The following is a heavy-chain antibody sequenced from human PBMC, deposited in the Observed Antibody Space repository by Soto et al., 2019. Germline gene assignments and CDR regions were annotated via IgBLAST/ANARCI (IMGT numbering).Heavy chain of an antibody. J-gene: IGHJ4*02. CDR3: AREGSSGPLLFDY. CDR1: GGTFSSYA. Sequence: SVKVSCKASGGTFSSYAISWVRQAPGQGLEWMGGIIPIFGTANYAQKFQGRVTITADESTSTAYMELSSLRSEDTAVYYCAREGSSGPLLFDYWGQGTMVTVYS. CDR2: IIPIFGTA. D-gene: IGHD3-22*01. V-gene: IGHV1-69*13.